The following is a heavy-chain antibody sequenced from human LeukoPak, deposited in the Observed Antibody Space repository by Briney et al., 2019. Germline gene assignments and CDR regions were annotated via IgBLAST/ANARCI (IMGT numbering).Heavy chain of an antibody. CDR1: LDSTTSNF. D-gene: IGHD1-14*01. V-gene: IGHV4-4*02. CDR2: IHRSGSP. J-gene: IGHJ4*02. CDR3: AREILGGFNPGAY. Sequence: PSETLSLTCTVSLDSTTSNFWSWVRQPPGKGLEWIGEIHRSGSPNYNPSLQSRVTISIDRSRNQIVLELSSMTAADTAVYYCAREILGGFNPGAYWGQGTLVTVSS.